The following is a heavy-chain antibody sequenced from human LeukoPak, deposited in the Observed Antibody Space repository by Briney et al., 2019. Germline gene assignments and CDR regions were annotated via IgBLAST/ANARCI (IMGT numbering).Heavy chain of an antibody. CDR2: IYPVDSDT. CDR1: GSRFTNYS. Sequence: GGSLEISGQGPGSRFTNYSIGGARQLPGKGLEWMGFIYPVDSDTIYSPSFQGKVTISVDKSISSAYLQWSSLKASDTAMYYCARDYRYYYDSGNLDYFDYWGQGTLVTVSS. V-gene: IGHV5-51*01. CDR3: ARDYRYYYDSGNLDYFDY. D-gene: IGHD3-10*01. J-gene: IGHJ4*02.